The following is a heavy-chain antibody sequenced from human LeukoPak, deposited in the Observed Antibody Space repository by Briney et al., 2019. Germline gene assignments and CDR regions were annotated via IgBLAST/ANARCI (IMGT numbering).Heavy chain of an antibody. V-gene: IGHV3-43*02. CDR1: GFTFDDYG. Sequence: GGSLRLSCAASGFTFDDYGMSWVRQAPGKGLEWVSLISWDGGSTYYADSVKGRFTISRDNSKNSLYLQMNSLRTEDTALYYCAKDSGYGDVDAFDIWGQGTMVTVSS. CDR3: AKDSGYGDVDAFDI. D-gene: IGHD4-17*01. CDR2: ISWDGGST. J-gene: IGHJ3*02.